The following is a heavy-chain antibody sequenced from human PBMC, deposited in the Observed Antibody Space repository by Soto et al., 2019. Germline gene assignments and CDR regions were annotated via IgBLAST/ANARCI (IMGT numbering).Heavy chain of an antibody. Sequence: QVQLVQSGAEVKKPGSSVKVSCKASGGTFSSYAVSWVRQAPGQGLEWMGGIITIFGTADYEQKFQGRVTITGDESTSTAYMGLSSLRSEDTGVYYCASSGYCSGGSCTYPQYYYYGMDVWGQGTTVTVSS. CDR1: GGTFSSYA. CDR3: ASSGYCSGGSCTYPQYYYYGMDV. J-gene: IGHJ6*02. V-gene: IGHV1-69*12. CDR2: IITIFGTA. D-gene: IGHD2-15*01.